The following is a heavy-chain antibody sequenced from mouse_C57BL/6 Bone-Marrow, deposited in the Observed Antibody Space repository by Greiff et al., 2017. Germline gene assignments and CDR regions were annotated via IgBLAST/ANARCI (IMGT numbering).Heavy chain of an antibody. Sequence: EVKLMASGGDLVKPGGSLKLSCAASGFTFSSYGMSWVRQTPDKRLEWVATISSGGSYTYYPDSVKGRFTISRDNAKNTLYLQMSSLKSEDTAMYYCAREGFDYWGQGTTLTVSS. V-gene: IGHV5-6*01. CDR1: GFTFSSYG. J-gene: IGHJ2*01. CDR2: ISSGGSYT. CDR3: AREGFDY.